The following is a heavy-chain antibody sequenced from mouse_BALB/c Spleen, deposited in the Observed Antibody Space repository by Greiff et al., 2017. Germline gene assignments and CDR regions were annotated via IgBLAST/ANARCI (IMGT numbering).Heavy chain of an antibody. D-gene: IGHD1-1*01. J-gene: IGHJ2*01. Sequence: EVQRVESGGGLVQPGGSRKLSCAASGFTFSSFGMHWVRQAPEKGLEWVAYISSGSSTIYYADTVKGRFTISRDNPKNTLFLQMTSLRSEDTAMYYCARITTVVANWGQGTTLTVSS. V-gene: IGHV5-17*02. CDR1: GFTFSSFG. CDR2: ISSGSSTI. CDR3: ARITTVVAN.